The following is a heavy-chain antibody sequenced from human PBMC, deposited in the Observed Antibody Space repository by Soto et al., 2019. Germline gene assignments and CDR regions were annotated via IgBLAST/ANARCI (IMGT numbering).Heavy chain of an antibody. J-gene: IGHJ5*02. CDR1: GYTFTSYG. V-gene: IGHV1-18*01. D-gene: IGHD3-3*01. Sequence: GASVKVSCKASGYTFTSYGISWVRQAPGQGLEWMGWISAYNGNTNYAQKLQGRVTMTTDTSTSTAYMELRSLRSDDTAVYYCARDYRGFWSGYYQTFDPWGQGTLVTVSS. CDR2: ISAYNGNT. CDR3: ARDYRGFWSGYYQTFDP.